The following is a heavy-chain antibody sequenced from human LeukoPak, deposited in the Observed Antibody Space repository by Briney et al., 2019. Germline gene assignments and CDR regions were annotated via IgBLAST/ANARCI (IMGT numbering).Heavy chain of an antibody. J-gene: IGHJ4*02. Sequence: GGSLRLSCAASGFTFDDYAMHWVRQAPGKGLEWVSGISWNSGSIGYADSVKGRFTISRDNAKNSPYLQMNSLRAEDTALYYCAKDTSLLWFGELGHWGQGTLVTVSS. D-gene: IGHD3-10*01. V-gene: IGHV3-9*01. CDR2: ISWNSGSI. CDR1: GFTFDDYA. CDR3: AKDTSLLWFGELGH.